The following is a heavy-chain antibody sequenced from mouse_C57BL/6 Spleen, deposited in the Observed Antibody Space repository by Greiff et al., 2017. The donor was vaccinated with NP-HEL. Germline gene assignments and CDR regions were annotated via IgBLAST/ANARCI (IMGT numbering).Heavy chain of an antibody. D-gene: IGHD2-10*02. Sequence: QVQLQQPGAELVRPGTSVKLSCKASGYTFTSYWMHWVKQRPGQGLEWIGVIDPSDSYTNYNQKFKGKATLTVDTSSSTAYMQLSSLTSEDSAVYYCASGYGNYVVPFAYWGQGILVTVSA. V-gene: IGHV1-59*01. J-gene: IGHJ3*01. CDR2: IDPSDSYT. CDR1: GYTFTSYW. CDR3: ASGYGNYVVPFAY.